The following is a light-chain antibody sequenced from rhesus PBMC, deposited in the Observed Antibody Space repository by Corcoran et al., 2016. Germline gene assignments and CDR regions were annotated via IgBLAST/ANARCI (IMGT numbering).Light chain of an antibody. V-gene: IGLV2-26*02. CDR3: CSYRSGRFF. J-gene: IGLJ1*01. CDR1: SSGIASYSY. CDR2: SVS. Sequence: QAALTQPPSVSKSLGQSVTISCAGTSSGIASYSYVSWYQQHPGKAPRLLIYSVSNRPSGVSDRFSGFRSGSTASLTISGLQAEDEGIYYCCSYRSGRFFFGAGTRLTVL.